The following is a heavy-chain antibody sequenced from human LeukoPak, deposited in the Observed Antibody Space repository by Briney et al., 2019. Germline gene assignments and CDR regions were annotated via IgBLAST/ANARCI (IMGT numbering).Heavy chain of an antibody. J-gene: IGHJ5*02. D-gene: IGHD3-10*01. CDR2: IYSGGST. V-gene: IGHV3-53*01. Sequence: GGSLRLSCAASGFTVSSNYMSWVRQAPGKGLEWVSVIYSGGSTYYADSVKGRLTISRDNSKNTLYLQMNSLRAEDTAVYYCARYYGSGSYYNRWFDPWGQGTLVTVSS. CDR3: ARYYGSGSYYNRWFDP. CDR1: GFTVSSNY.